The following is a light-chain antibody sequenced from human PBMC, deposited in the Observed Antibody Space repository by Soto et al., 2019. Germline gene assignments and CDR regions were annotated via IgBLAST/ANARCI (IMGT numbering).Light chain of an antibody. CDR1: SSDVGSYNL. CDR3: CSYAGSSTPFV. V-gene: IGLV2-23*01. CDR2: GGS. J-gene: IGLJ1*01. Sequence: QSALTQPASVSGSPGQSITISCAGTSSDVGSYNLVSWYQQYPGKAPKLMIYGGSKRPSGISNRFSGSKSDNTASLTISGLQAEDEADYYCCSYAGSSTPFVFGTGTKLTVL.